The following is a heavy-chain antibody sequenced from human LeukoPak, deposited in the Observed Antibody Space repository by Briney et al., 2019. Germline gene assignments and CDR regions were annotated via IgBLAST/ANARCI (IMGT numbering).Heavy chain of an antibody. CDR3: ARLASSGSYPRGSFDY. CDR1: GGSFSGYY. CDR2: INHSGST. J-gene: IGHJ4*02. Sequence: PLETLSLTCAVYGGSFSGYYWSWIRQPPGKGLEWIGEINHSGSTNYNPSLKSRVTIPVDTSKNQFSLKLSSVTAADTAVYYCARLASSGSYPRGSFDYWGQGTLVTVSS. D-gene: IGHD1-26*01. V-gene: IGHV4-34*01.